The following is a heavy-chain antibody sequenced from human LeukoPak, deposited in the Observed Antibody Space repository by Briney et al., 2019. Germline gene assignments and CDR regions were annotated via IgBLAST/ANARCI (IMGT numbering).Heavy chain of an antibody. CDR3: ASYCSSTSCHG. D-gene: IGHD2-2*01. J-gene: IGHJ4*02. CDR1: GYTFPSYG. Sequence: SVKVSCKASGYTFPSYGISWVRQAPGQGLEWMGGIIPIFGTANYAQKFQGRVTITTDESTSTAYMELSSLRSEDTAVYYCASYCSSTSCHGWGQGTLVTVSS. V-gene: IGHV1-69*05. CDR2: IIPIFGTA.